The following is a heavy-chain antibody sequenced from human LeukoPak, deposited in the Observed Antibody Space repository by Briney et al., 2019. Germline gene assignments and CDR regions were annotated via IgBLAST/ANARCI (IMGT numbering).Heavy chain of an antibody. CDR2: MNPNSGNT. D-gene: IGHD3-3*01. CDR1: GYTFTSYD. J-gene: IGHJ6*02. Sequence: ASVKVSCKASGYTFTSYDINWVRQATGQGLEWMGWMNPNSGNTGYAQKFQGRVTMTRNTSISTAYMELSSLRSEDTAVYYCAREPLRFLEWLYSNYYYYGMDVWGQGTTVTVSS. CDR3: AREPLRFLEWLYSNYYYYGMDV. V-gene: IGHV1-8*01.